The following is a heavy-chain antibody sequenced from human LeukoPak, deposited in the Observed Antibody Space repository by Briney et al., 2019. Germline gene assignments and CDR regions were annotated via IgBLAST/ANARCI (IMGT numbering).Heavy chain of an antibody. CDR2: IQYSGST. J-gene: IGHJ6*03. V-gene: IGHV4-59*01. D-gene: IGHD1-1*01. CDR1: GGSISSYY. Sequence: SETLSLTCTVSGGSISSYYWSWIRQPPGKGPEWIGFIQYSGSTNYNPSLKSRVTISVDTSKNQFSLKLSSVTTADTAVYYCARVTWFPGTSYYYMDVWGKGTTVTVSS. CDR3: ARVTWFPGTSYYYMDV.